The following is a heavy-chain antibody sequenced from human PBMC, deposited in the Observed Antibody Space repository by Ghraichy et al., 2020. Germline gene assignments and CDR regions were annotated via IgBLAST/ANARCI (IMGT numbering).Heavy chain of an antibody. J-gene: IGHJ6*02. Sequence: SETLSLTCAVYGGSFSGYYWSWIRQPPGKGLEWIGEINHSGSTNYNPSLKSRVTISVDTSKNQFSLKLSSVTAADTAVYYCARGLWPVTATDISYYYGMDVWGQGTTVTVSS. D-gene: IGHD2-21*02. V-gene: IGHV4-34*01. CDR3: ARGLWPVTATDISYYYGMDV. CDR1: GGSFSGYY. CDR2: INHSGST.